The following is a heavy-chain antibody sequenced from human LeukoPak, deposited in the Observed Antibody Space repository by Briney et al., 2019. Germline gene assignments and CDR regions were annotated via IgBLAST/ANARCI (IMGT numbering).Heavy chain of an antibody. V-gene: IGHV3-7*01. Sequence: GGSLRLSCAGSGITFSSYKMTWVRQAPGKGLEWVANIKEDGSEEYYVDSVKGRFTISRDNAKNSLYLQMNSLRAEDTAVYYCARPRYCSSISCYFHAFDVWGQGTMVTVSS. J-gene: IGHJ3*01. CDR1: GITFSSYK. CDR3: ARPRYCSSISCYFHAFDV. D-gene: IGHD2-2*01. CDR2: IKEDGSEE.